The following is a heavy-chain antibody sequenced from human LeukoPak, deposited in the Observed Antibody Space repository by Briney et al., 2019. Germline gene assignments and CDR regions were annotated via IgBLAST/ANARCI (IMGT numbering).Heavy chain of an antibody. CDR2: IYHSGST. CDR1: GGSITSNNW. D-gene: IGHD5-12*01. J-gene: IGHJ4*02. CDR3: ARFNSGYDRSFDY. Sequence: PSETLSLTCAVSGGSITSNNWWSWVRQPPGRGLEWIGEIYHSGSTNYSPSLKSRVTISVDTSKNQFSLKLSSVTAADTAVYYCARFNSGYDRSFDYWGQGTLVTVSS. V-gene: IGHV4-4*02.